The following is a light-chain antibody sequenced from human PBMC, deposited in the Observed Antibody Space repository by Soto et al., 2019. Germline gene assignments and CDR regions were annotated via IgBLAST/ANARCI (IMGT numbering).Light chain of an antibody. Sequence: IMLTLSPATQHLSPEDRTTPSCSASHSVTNSLAWYQQKPGQDPRLPIYAASTRASGIPVRFSGSGSGTEFTLTIGSLQSEDFAVYDCQHYNNWPPITFGQGTRLEIK. CDR2: AAS. V-gene: IGKV3-15*01. J-gene: IGKJ5*01. CDR1: HSVTNS. CDR3: QHYNNWPPIT.